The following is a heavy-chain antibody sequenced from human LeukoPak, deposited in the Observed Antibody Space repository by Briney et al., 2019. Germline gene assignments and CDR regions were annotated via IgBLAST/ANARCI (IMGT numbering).Heavy chain of an antibody. CDR2: FDPEDGET. Sequence: AASVKVSCKVSGYTLTELSMHWVRQAPGKGLEWMGGFDPEDGETIYAQKFQGRVTMTEDTSTDTAYMELGSLRSEDTAVYYCATEGGCSGGSCKNYYYYGMDVWGQGTTVTVSS. J-gene: IGHJ6*02. D-gene: IGHD2-15*01. V-gene: IGHV1-24*01. CDR3: ATEGGCSGGSCKNYYYYGMDV. CDR1: GYTLTELS.